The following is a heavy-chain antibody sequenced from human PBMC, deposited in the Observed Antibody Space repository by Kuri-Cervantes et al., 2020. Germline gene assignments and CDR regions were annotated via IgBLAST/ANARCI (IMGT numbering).Heavy chain of an antibody. J-gene: IGHJ4*02. Sequence: SETLSLTCTVSGGSISSYYWSWIRQPPGKGLEWIGYIYYSGSTNYNPSLKSRVTISVDTSKNQFSLKLSSVTAADTAVYYCARVYTGWAAAGRRSYFDYWAQGTLVTVSS. CDR3: ARVYTGWAAAGRRSYFDY. CDR1: GGSISSYY. V-gene: IGHV4-59*12. D-gene: IGHD6-13*01. CDR2: IYYSGST.